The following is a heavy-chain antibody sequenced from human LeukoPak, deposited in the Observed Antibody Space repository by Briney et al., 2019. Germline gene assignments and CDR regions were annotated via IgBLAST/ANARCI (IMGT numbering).Heavy chain of an antibody. Sequence: PGGSLRLSCAASGFALSDHWMSWARQAPGKGLEWVANIKQDGSEKYYVDSVKGRFTISRDNAKNSLYLQMNSLRAEDTAVYYCARSFYDSSGYYWDWGQGTLVTVSS. J-gene: IGHJ4*02. CDR2: IKQDGSEK. D-gene: IGHD3-22*01. CDR1: GFALSDHW. CDR3: ARSFYDSSGYYWD. V-gene: IGHV3-7*01.